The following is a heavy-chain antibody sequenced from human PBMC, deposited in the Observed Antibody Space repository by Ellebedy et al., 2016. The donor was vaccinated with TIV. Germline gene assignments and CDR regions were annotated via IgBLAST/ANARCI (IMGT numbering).Heavy chain of an antibody. D-gene: IGHD6-13*01. CDR3: ARDLGSTSWYGDAFDI. CDR2: MNADNGDT. CDR1: GYSFTNYP. Sequence: AASVKVSCKASGYSFTNYPMHWLRQAPGQRPEWMGWMNADNGDTKYSQNFQGRVTFTRDTSASTAYLELSSLRSEDTAIYYCARDLGSTSWYGDAFDIWGQGTMVTVS. V-gene: IGHV1-3*01. J-gene: IGHJ3*02.